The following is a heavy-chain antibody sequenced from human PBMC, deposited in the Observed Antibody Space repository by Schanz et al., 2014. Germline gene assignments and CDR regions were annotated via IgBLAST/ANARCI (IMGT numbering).Heavy chain of an antibody. D-gene: IGHD2-2*01. CDR3: ARVKQGCSDSSCVLDP. CDR1: GVAITSTNW. Sequence: QVHLQESGPGLVKPSGTLPLTCAVSGVAITSTNWWHWVRQSPGKGLEWIGEIIHDGRTNYNPSLGSRVTRSLDRSENQFSLELRSVAAADTALYYCARVKQGCSDSSCVLDPWGQGTLVTVSS. J-gene: IGHJ5*02. V-gene: IGHV4-4*02. CDR2: IIHDGRT.